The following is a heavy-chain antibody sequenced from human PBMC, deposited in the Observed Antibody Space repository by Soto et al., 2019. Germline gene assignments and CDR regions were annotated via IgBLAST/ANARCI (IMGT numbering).Heavy chain of an antibody. CDR2: IIPILGIA. D-gene: IGHD5-12*01. CDR1: GGTFSSYT. J-gene: IGHJ6*02. CDR3: ATVNSGYELYYYYGMDV. Sequence: QVQLVQSGAVVKKPGSSVKVSCKASGGTFSSYTISWVRQAPGQGLELMGRIIPILGIATYAQKFQGRVTITADKSTSTAYMELSSLRSEDTAVYYCATVNSGYELYYYYGMDVWGQGTTVTVSS. V-gene: IGHV1-69*02.